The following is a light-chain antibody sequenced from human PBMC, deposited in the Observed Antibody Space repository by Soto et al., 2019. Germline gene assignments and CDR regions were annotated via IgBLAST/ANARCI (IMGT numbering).Light chain of an antibody. J-gene: IGKJ5*01. CDR1: QSVSNNY. CDR3: QQDGSSPMT. Sequence: EIVFTQSPATLSLSIGERATLSCRASQSVSNNYLAWYQQKPGQAPRLLIYGASSRATGIPDRFSGSGSGTDFTLTISRLEPEDFAVYYCQQDGSSPMTFGQGTRLEI. CDR2: GAS. V-gene: IGKV3-20*01.